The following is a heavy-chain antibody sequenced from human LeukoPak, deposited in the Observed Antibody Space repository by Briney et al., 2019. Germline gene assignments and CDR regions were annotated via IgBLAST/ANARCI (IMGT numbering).Heavy chain of an antibody. Sequence: SETLSLTCTVSGGSISSYYWSWIRQPPGKGLEWIGYIYYSGSTDYNPSLKSRVTISVDTSKNQFSLKLSSVTAADTAVYYCARDSNDYAPDYWGQGTLVTVSS. CDR2: IYYSGST. V-gene: IGHV4-59*01. CDR3: ARDSNDYAPDY. J-gene: IGHJ4*02. CDR1: GGSISSYY. D-gene: IGHD4-17*01.